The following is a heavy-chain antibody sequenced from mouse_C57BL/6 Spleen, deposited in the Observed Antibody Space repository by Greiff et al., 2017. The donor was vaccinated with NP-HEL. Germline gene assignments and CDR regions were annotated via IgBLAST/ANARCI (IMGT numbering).Heavy chain of an antibody. Sequence: EVQLQQSGAELVRPGASVKLSCTASGFNIKDDYMHWVKQRPEQGLEWIGWIDPENGDTEYASKFQGKATITADTSSNTAYLQLSSLTSEDTAVYYCTTRSDGCAYWGQGTLVTVSA. CDR1: GFNIKDDY. J-gene: IGHJ3*01. V-gene: IGHV14-4*01. D-gene: IGHD3-1*01. CDR2: IDPENGDT. CDR3: TTRSDGCAY.